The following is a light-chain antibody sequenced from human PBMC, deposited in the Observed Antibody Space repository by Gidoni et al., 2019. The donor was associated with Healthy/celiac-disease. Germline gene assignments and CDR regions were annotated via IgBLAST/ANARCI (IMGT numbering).Light chain of an antibody. CDR3: QVWDSSSDHYV. V-gene: IGLV3-21*04. J-gene: IGLJ1*01. CDR1: NLGSKS. CDR2: YDS. Sequence: SYVLTQPPSVSVAPGKTARIPCGGNNLGSKSVHWYQQKPAQAPVLVIYYDSDRPSGIPERFSGSNSGNTATLTISRVEAGDEADYYCQVWDSSSDHYVFGTGTKVTVL.